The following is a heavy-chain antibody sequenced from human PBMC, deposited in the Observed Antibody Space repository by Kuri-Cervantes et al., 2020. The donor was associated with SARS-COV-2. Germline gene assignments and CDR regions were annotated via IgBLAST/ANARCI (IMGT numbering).Heavy chain of an antibody. J-gene: IGHJ4*02. CDR1: GFTVSSNY. CDR3: ARDHYYGSGSYYFDY. D-gene: IGHD3-10*01. CDR2: IYSGGST. V-gene: IGHV3-53*01. Sequence: GESLKISCAASGFTVSSNYMSWVRQAPGKGLEWVSVIYSGGSTYYADSVKGRFTISRDNSKNTLYLQMNSLRDEDTAVYYCARDHYYGSGSYYFDYWGQGTLVTVSS.